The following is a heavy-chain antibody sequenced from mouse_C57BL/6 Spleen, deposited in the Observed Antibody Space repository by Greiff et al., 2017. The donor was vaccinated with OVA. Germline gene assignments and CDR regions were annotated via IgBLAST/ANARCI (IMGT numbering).Heavy chain of an antibody. J-gene: IGHJ2*01. Sequence: QVQLQQSGAELVMPGASVKLSCKASGYTFTSYWMHWVKQRPGQGLEWIGEIDPSDSYTNYNQKFKGKSTLTVDKSSSTAYMQLSSLTSEDSAVYYCARSNYGSSYGYWGQGTTLTVSS. CDR3: ARSNYGSSYGY. CDR1: GYTFTSYW. D-gene: IGHD1-1*01. CDR2: IDPSDSYT. V-gene: IGHV1-69*01.